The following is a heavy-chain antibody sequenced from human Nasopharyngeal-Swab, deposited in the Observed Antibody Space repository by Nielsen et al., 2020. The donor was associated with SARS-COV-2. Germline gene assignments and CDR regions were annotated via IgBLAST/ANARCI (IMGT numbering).Heavy chain of an antibody. CDR3: ARVPTGTFDY. D-gene: IGHD1-1*01. CDR2: IKEDGSEK. J-gene: IGHJ4*02. Sequence: GESLKISCAASGFTFSIHWLSWVRQAPGKGLEWVAHIKEDGSEKFYVDSVRGRFTISRDNAKNSLYLQMKSLRTEDTAVYYCARVPTGTFDYWGQGTLVAVSS. V-gene: IGHV3-7*01. CDR1: GFTFSIHW.